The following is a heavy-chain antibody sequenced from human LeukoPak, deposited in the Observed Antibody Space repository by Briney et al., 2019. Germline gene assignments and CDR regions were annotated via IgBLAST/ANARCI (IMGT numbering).Heavy chain of an antibody. J-gene: IGHJ6*02. CDR1: GYTFTSYD. CDR3: AGGVRYMVRGPRDYYYGMDV. CDR2: MNPNSGNT. V-gene: IGHV1-8*01. Sequence: ASVKVSCKASGYTFTSYDINWVRQATGQGLEWMGLMNPNSGNTGYAQKFQGRVTMTRNISISTAYMELSSLRSEDTAVYYCAGGVRYMVRGPRDYYYGMDVWGQGTTVTVSS. D-gene: IGHD3-10*01.